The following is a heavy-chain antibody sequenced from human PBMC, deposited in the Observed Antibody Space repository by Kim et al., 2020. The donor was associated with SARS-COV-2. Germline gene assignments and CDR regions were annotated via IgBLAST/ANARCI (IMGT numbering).Heavy chain of an antibody. J-gene: IGHJ3*01. CDR3: ASERGSRSSWRDSFDV. Sequence: GGSLRLSCAGSEFPFVRFWMRWVRQPPGKGLVWVATIKQDGSKRFYVDSVKGRFTISRDNANNSLFLQMNSLRAEDTALYYCASERGSRSSWRDSFDVWG. CDR2: IKQDGSKR. CDR1: EFPFVRFW. D-gene: IGHD2-2*01. V-gene: IGHV3-7*01.